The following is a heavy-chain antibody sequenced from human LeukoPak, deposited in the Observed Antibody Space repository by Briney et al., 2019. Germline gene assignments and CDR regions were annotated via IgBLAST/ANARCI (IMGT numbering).Heavy chain of an antibody. CDR2: IKQDGSVR. Sequence: GGSLRLSCAASGFTSGRYWMSWVRQAPGKGLEWVANIKQDGSVRYYVDSVKGRFTISRDNAKNSLYLQMNSLRAEDTAVYYCARGEDSSSSDYWGQGTLVTVSS. CDR1: GFTSGRYW. V-gene: IGHV3-7*01. CDR3: ARGEDSSSSDY. D-gene: IGHD6-6*01. J-gene: IGHJ4*02.